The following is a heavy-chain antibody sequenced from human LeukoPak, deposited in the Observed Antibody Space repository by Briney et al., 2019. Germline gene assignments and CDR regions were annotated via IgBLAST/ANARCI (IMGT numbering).Heavy chain of an antibody. CDR1: GGTFSSYA. Sequence: AASVKVSCKASGGTFSSYAISWVRPAPGQGLEWMGGIIPIFGTANYAQKFQGRVTITADESTSTAYMELSSLRSEDTAVYYCARDLGGEFNWFDPWGQGTLVTVSS. CDR2: IIPIFGTA. V-gene: IGHV1-69*13. D-gene: IGHD3-3*01. CDR3: ARDLGGEFNWFDP. J-gene: IGHJ5*02.